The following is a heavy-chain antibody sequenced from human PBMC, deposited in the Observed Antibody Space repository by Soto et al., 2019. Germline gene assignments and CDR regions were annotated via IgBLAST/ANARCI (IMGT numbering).Heavy chain of an antibody. CDR3: AKGWLYGAGMGV. CDR2: TSGSGGDV. D-gene: IGHD3-22*01. V-gene: IGHV3-23*01. J-gene: IGHJ6*02. CDR1: GFTFSSYA. Sequence: EVQLLESGGGLVQPGGSLRLSCAASGFTFSSYAMSWVRQAPGKGLEWVSSTSGSGGDVYHAGSVKGRFTISRDNSKNTLYLEMDSLRAEDTGIYYCAKGWLYGAGMGVWGQGTTVTVSS.